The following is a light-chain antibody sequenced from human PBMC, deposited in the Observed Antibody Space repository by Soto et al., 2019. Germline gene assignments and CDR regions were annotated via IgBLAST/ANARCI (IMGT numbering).Light chain of an antibody. V-gene: IGKV3-15*01. CDR1: QSVNSD. Sequence: EIVMTQSPATLSVSPGERATLSCRASQSVNSDLAWYQYKPGQAPRLLIYDSSTRATGIPARFSGSGSGTEFTLTISSLQSEDFAVYYCQQYNNWPRGFTFGPGTKVDIK. CDR3: QQYNNWPRGFT. J-gene: IGKJ3*01. CDR2: DSS.